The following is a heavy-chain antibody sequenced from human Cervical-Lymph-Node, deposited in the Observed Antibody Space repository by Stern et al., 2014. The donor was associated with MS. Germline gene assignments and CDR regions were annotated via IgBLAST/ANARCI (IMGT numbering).Heavy chain of an antibody. CDR2: IYSRGST. V-gene: IGHV4-30-4*01. D-gene: IGHD1-26*01. CDR3: ARYSGSYLNWFDP. J-gene: IGHJ5*02. Sequence: VQLVESGPGLVKPSQTLSLTCTVSGGPISSGDYYWSWIRQPPGKGLEWIGYIYSRGSTYYNPSLKSRVTISVDTAKNQFSLKLSSVTAADTAVYYCARYSGSYLNWFDPWGQGTLVTVSS. CDR1: GGPISSGDYY.